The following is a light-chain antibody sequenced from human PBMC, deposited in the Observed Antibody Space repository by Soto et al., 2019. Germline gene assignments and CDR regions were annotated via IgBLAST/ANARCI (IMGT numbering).Light chain of an antibody. CDR3: QQYNNWPRT. Sequence: VMTQSPATLSVSPGERATLSCRASQSVSSYLAWYHQKNGQAPTPLIFGASTRATGISARFSGSGSGTELTLNISSLQSEDFAVYYCQQYNNWPRTFGQGTKVDI. CDR1: QSVSSY. V-gene: IGKV3-15*01. J-gene: IGKJ1*01. CDR2: GAS.